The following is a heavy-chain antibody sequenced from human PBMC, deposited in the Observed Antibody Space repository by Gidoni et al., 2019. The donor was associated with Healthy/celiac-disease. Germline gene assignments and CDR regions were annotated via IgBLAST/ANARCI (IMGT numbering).Heavy chain of an antibody. Sequence: EVQLLESGGGLVQPGGSLRLSCAASGFTFSSSAMSWVRQAPGKGLEWVSAISGSGGSTYYADSVKGRFTISRDNSKNTLYLQMNSLRAEDTAVYYCAKHPFGVVSRLVGWFDPWGQGTLVTVSS. CDR1: GFTFSSSA. V-gene: IGHV3-23*01. D-gene: IGHD3-3*01. CDR2: ISGSGGST. CDR3: AKHPFGVVSRLVGWFDP. J-gene: IGHJ5*02.